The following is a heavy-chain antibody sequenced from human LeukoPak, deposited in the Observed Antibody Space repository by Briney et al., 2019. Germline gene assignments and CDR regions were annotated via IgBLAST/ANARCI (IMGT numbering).Heavy chain of an antibody. V-gene: IGHV3-53*01. CDR3: ARTYCSGGSCYPYYFDY. Sequence: GGSLRLSCAASGFTVSSNYMSWVRQAPGKGLEWVSVIYSGGSTYYADSVKGRFTISRDNSKNTLYLQMNSLRAEDTAVYYCARTYCSGGSCYPYYFDYWGQGTLVTVSS. D-gene: IGHD2-15*01. J-gene: IGHJ4*02. CDR1: GFTVSSNY. CDR2: IYSGGST.